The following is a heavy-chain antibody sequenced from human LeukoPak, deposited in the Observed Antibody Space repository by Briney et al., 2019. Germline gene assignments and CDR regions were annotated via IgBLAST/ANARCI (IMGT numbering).Heavy chain of an antibody. V-gene: IGHV3-23*01. CDR2: ISGTAENT. D-gene: IGHD3-10*01. CDR3: ANQRGGF. Sequence: GGSLRLSCAASGFIFSSYPMSWVRQAPGKGLEWVSAISGTAENTYYADSVKGRFRISRDNSRNTVHLQMNSLRPEDTAVYYCANQRGGFWGQGTLVTVSS. J-gene: IGHJ4*02. CDR1: GFIFSSYP.